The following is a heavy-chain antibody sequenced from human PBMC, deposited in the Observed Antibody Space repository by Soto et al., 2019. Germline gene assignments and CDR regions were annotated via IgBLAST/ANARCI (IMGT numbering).Heavy chain of an antibody. J-gene: IGHJ3*01. Sequence: PGASLKISCKASGYSFTSYWISWVRQMPGKGLERMGRIAPSDTSTNDSPSFHGDITISAAKSISTAYLQWSSLKASDTAMYYCAREYYDGSGYSIFDVWGQGTMVTVS. CDR2: IAPSDTST. D-gene: IGHD3-22*01. V-gene: IGHV5-10-1*01. CDR3: AREYYDGSGYSIFDV. CDR1: GYSFTSYW.